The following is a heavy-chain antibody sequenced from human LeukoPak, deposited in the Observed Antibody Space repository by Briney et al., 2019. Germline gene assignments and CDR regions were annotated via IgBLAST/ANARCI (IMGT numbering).Heavy chain of an antibody. J-gene: IGHJ5*02. CDR3: ARDNKLPQPPFDP. V-gene: IGHV3-30*04. Sequence: PGGSLRLSCAASGFNFSSYAMHWVRQAPGKGLEWVAVIAYDGDYKYCGATVRGRFSISRDISKNTLYLQMNSLMPEDTAVYYCARDNKLPQPPFDPWGQGTLVTVSS. CDR1: GFNFSSYA. CDR2: IAYDGDYK. D-gene: IGHD1-7*01.